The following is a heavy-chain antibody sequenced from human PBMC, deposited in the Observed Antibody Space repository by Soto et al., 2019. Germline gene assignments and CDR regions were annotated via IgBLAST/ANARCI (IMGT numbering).Heavy chain of an antibody. CDR2: IIPIFGTA. Sequence: GASVKVSCKASGGTFSSYAISWVRQAPGQGLEWMGGIIPIFGTANYAQKFQGRVTITADESTSTAYMELSSLRSEDSAVYYCAREPQDGSGSYFDHWGQGTLVTVSS. D-gene: IGHD3-10*01. CDR3: AREPQDGSGSYFDH. V-gene: IGHV1-69*13. J-gene: IGHJ4*02. CDR1: GGTFSSYA.